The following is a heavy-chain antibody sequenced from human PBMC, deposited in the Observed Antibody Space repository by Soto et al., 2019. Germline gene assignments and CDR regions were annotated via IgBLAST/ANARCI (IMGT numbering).Heavy chain of an antibody. J-gene: IGHJ4*02. Sequence: ASVKVSCKASGYTFTGYHIHWVRQAPGQGLEWMGWINPNSGGPNYAQKFQGRVTMTRDTSISTAYMELSRLTSDDTAVYYCARPPSGIVGEGFWGQGTLVTVSS. CDR2: INPNSGGP. D-gene: IGHD3-22*01. V-gene: IGHV1-2*02. CDR3: ARPPSGIVGEGF. CDR1: GYTFTGYH.